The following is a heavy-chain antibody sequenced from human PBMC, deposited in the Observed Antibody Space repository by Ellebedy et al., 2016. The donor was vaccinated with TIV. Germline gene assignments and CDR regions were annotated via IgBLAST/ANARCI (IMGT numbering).Heavy chain of an antibody. CDR1: GGSTSSGGYY. D-gene: IGHD3-16*01. Sequence: SETLSLXXTVSGGSTSSGGYYWSWIRQPAGEGLEWIGRIYTSGSTDYNPSLKSRVTMSLDTSNNQFSLHLTSVTAADTAIYYCAREFGQWGQGTLVTVSS. J-gene: IGHJ4*02. CDR2: IYTSGST. CDR3: AREFGQ. V-gene: IGHV4-61*02.